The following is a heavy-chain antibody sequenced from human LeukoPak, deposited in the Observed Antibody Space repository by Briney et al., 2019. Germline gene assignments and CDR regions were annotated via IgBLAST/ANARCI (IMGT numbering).Heavy chain of an antibody. J-gene: IGHJ4*02. V-gene: IGHV4-31*11. D-gene: IGHD1-26*01. CDR2: IYYSGNT. CDR3: ARGGGSDDFDF. Sequence: SETLSLTCAVSGGSINRGGYYWSWIRQHPGKGLVWIGYIYYSGNTYYNPSLKSRVSISMDTSKNQFSLKLSSLTAADTAVYYCARGGGSDDFDFWGQGTLVTVSS. CDR1: GGSINRGGYY.